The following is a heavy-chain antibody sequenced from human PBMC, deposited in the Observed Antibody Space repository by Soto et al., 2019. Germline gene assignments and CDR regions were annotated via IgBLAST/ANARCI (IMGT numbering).Heavy chain of an antibody. V-gene: IGHV3-48*01. J-gene: IGHJ4*02. CDR3: ARDDEMGYFDY. CDR2: ISSSTRTI. CDR1: GFTFSSHS. D-gene: IGHD3-16*01. Sequence: EVQLVESGGGLVQPGGSLRLSCAASGFTFSSHSMNWVRRAPGKGLEWVSYISSSTRTIYYADSVKGRFTVSRDNAKNSLYLQMNSLRAEDTAVYYCARDDEMGYFDYWGQGTLVIVSS.